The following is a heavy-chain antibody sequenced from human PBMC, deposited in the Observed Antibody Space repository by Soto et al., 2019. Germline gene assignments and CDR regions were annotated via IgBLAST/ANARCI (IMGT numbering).Heavy chain of an antibody. V-gene: IGHV2-5*02. CDR1: GFSFSINGVA. CDR3: AHKRDVSRGFKS. J-gene: IGHJ5*02. Sequence: QITLKESGPTLVKPTQTLTLTCTFSGFSFSINGVAVGWIRQPPGQALEWLALIYWDDDQRYNPSLKNRLTITKHNSRKQGVLTMTIMDPVDTATYYCAHKRDVSRGFKSWGQGTLVTVSS. CDR2: IYWDDDQ.